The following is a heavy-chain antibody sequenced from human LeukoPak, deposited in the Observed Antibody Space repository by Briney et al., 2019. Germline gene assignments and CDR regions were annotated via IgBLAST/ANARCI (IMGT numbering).Heavy chain of an antibody. Sequence: GGSLRLFCAASGFTFSSYWMSWVRQAPGKGLEWVANIKQDGSEKYYVDSVKGRFTISRDNAKNSLYLQMNSLRAEDTAVYYCARDVYPPRGYYDSSGYYPYYFDYWGQGTLVTVSS. D-gene: IGHD3-22*01. CDR3: ARDVYPPRGYYDSSGYYPYYFDY. J-gene: IGHJ4*02. V-gene: IGHV3-7*01. CDR1: GFTFSSYW. CDR2: IKQDGSEK.